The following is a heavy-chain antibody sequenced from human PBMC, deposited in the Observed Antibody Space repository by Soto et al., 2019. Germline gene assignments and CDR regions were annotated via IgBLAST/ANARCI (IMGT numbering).Heavy chain of an antibody. CDR2: ISAYNGNT. CDR1: GYTFTSYG. V-gene: IGHV1-18*01. Sequence: ASVKVSCKASGYTFTSYGISWVRQAPGQGLEWMGWISAYNGNTNYAQKLQGRVTMTTDTSTSTAYMELRSLRSDDTAVYYCARIIPVPLSSHYMDVWGKGTTVTVSS. CDR3: ARIIPVPLSSHYMDV. J-gene: IGHJ6*03. D-gene: IGHD3-10*02.